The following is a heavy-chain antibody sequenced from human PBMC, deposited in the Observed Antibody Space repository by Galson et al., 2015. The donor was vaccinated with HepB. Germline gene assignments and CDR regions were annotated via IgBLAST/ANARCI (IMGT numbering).Heavy chain of an antibody. D-gene: IGHD3-10*01. J-gene: IGHJ5*02. CDR1: GYSFTTYW. CDR2: IYPGDSDT. CDR3: ARCSTSGSYYTYFDP. V-gene: IGHV5-51*01. Sequence: QSGAEVKKPGESLKISCKGSGYSFTTYWIGWVRQMPGKGLEWMGSIYPGDSDTRYSPSFQGQVIISVDGSTRTAYLQWSSLKASDTAMYYCARCSTSGSYYTYFDPWGQGTLVTVSS.